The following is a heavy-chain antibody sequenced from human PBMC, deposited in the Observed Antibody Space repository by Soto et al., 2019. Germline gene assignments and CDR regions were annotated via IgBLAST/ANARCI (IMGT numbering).Heavy chain of an antibody. V-gene: IGHV3-23*01. J-gene: IGHJ4*02. CDR3: TQSSSSGGWYDC. CDR2: ISGSGGSA. D-gene: IGHD6-19*01. Sequence: EVQLLESGGGLVQPGGSVRLSWVVSGLTFSSYGMSWVRQAPGKGLEWLSAISGSGGSAYYADSVKGRLASSRDNSKNTLYLQVNSLRAEDTAVYYCTQSSSSGGWYDCWGQGTLVTVSS. CDR1: GLTFSSYG.